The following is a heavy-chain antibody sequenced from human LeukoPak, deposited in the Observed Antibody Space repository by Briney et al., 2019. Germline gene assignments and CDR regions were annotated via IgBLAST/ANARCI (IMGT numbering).Heavy chain of an antibody. D-gene: IGHD3-22*01. CDR3: TTPGYDSSGYPD. Sequence: GGSLRLSCAASDFAFRNYWMHWVRQAPGRGLVWVSRINSDGSTTSYADSVKGRFTISRDNAKNTLYLQMNSLKTEDTAVYYCTTPGYDSSGYPDWGQGTLVTVSS. J-gene: IGHJ4*02. CDR1: DFAFRNYW. V-gene: IGHV3-74*01. CDR2: INSDGSTT.